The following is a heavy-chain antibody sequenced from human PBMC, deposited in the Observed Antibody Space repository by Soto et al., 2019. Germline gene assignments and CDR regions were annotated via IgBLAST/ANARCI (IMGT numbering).Heavy chain of an antibody. V-gene: IGHV3-30*18. CDR3: AKDLRELRGYSYGYLDPEFDYYYYGMDV. CDR2: ISYDGSNK. CDR1: GFTFSSYG. D-gene: IGHD5-18*01. Sequence: GGSLRLSCAASGFTFSSYGMHWVRQAPGKGLEWVAVISYDGSNKYYADSVKGRFTISRDNSKNTLYLQMNSLRAEDTAVYYCAKDLRELRGYSYGYLDPEFDYYYYGMDVWGQGTTVTVSS. J-gene: IGHJ6*02.